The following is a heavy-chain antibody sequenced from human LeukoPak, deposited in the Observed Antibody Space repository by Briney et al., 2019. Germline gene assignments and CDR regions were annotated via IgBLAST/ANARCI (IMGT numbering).Heavy chain of an antibody. Sequence: PGGSLRLSCAASGFTFSGHGMHWVRQAPGKGLEWVTFIRYDGSNHNYADAVKGRFTITRDNFKNTLYLQMNSLRPEDTALYYCAKDLAWGFDYWGQGTLVTVSS. CDR2: IRYDGSNH. D-gene: IGHD7-27*01. J-gene: IGHJ4*02. CDR1: GFTFSGHG. CDR3: AKDLAWGFDY. V-gene: IGHV3-30*02.